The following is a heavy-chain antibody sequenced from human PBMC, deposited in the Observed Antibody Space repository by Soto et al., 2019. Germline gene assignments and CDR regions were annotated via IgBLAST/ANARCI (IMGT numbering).Heavy chain of an antibody. J-gene: IGHJ4*02. CDR3: ARRSGGYDSRFDY. Sequence: PSETLSLTCAFYGGSFSGYYWSWIRQPPGKGLGWIGEINHSGSTNYNPSLKSRVTISVDTSKNQFSLKLSSVTAADTAVYYCARRSGGYDSRFDYWGQGTLVTVS. D-gene: IGHD5-12*01. CDR1: GGSFSGYY. V-gene: IGHV4-34*01. CDR2: INHSGST.